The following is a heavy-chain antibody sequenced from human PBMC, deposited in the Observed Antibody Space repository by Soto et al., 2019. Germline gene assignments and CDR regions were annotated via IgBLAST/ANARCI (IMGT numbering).Heavy chain of an antibody. V-gene: IGHV3-23*01. J-gene: IGHJ4*02. CDR3: AKQYIVGATLPPNYFDY. CDR2: ISGSGGST. D-gene: IGHD1-26*01. CDR1: GFTFSSYA. Sequence: AGGSLRLSCAASGFTFSSYAMSWVRQAPGKGLEWVSAISGSGGSTYYADSVKGRFTISRDNSKNTLYLQMNSLRAEDTAVYYCAKQYIVGATLPPNYFDYWGQGTLVTVSS.